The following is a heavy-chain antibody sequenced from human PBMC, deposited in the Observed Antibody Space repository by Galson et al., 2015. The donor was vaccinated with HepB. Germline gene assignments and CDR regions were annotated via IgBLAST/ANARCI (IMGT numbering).Heavy chain of an antibody. Sequence: SVKVSCKASGYTFTMYAMHWVRQAPGQRPEWMGWINVGNGNTKYSQKFQGRVTITRDTSAGTAYMELGSRKSEDTAVYYFARRERFGISAADHGLYWGQGTLVTVSS. CDR1: GYTFTMYA. CDR3: ARRERFGISAADHGLY. V-gene: IGHV1-3*01. CDR2: INVGNGNT. J-gene: IGHJ4*02. D-gene: IGHD6-13*01.